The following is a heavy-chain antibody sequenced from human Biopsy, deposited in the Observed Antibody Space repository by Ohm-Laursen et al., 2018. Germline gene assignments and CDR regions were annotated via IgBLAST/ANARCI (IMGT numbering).Heavy chain of an antibody. V-gene: IGHV1-24*01. J-gene: IGHJ4*02. CDR1: GYSVTELS. CDR3: AADINVWNVNY. D-gene: IGHD1-1*01. Sequence: ASVKVSCKVSGYSVTELSMHWVRQAPGQGLEWMGGFAPEDGRIVYSQKFQGRVTMTEDTSTNTAYMEVWRLRSDDTAVYYCAADINVWNVNYWGQGTQVIVSS. CDR2: FAPEDGRI.